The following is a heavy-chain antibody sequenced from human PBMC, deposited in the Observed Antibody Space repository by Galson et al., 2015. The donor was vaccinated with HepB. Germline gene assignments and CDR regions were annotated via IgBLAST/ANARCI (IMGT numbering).Heavy chain of an antibody. CDR3: ARDPLPYDSSGYYYFDY. D-gene: IGHD3-22*01. J-gene: IGHJ4*02. Sequence: SLRLSCAASGFTFSSYGMHWVRQAPGKGLEWVAVIWYDGSNKYYADSVKGRFTISRDNSKNTLYLQMNSLRAEDTAVYYCARDPLPYDSSGYYYFDYWGQGTLVTVSS. CDR1: GFTFSSYG. V-gene: IGHV3-33*01. CDR2: IWYDGSNK.